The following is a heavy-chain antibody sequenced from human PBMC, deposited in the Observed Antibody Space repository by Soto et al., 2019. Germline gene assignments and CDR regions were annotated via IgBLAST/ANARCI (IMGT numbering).Heavy chain of an antibody. CDR3: ATDPRGPDP. CDR1: GVGFSNNC. V-gene: IGHV3-23*01. Sequence: VHLLESGGGLGQPGGSLKLSCGTSGVGFSNNCMSWVRQAPGKGLEWVSGMSASGDSTYYADPVKGRFTISGDKSKRTLYLQMNSLRAEDTAIYYSATDPRGPDPWGQGTLVIVS. J-gene: IGHJ5*02. CDR2: MSASGDST.